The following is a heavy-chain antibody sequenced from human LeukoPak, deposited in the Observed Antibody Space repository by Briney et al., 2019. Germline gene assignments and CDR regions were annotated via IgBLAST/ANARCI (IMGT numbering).Heavy chain of an antibody. J-gene: IGHJ3*02. D-gene: IGHD6-19*01. CDR3: AREGHVAVAGEGVFDI. Sequence: ASVKVSCKASGYTFTSYGISWVRQAPGQGLEWMGWISAYNGNTNYAQKLQGRVTMTTDTSTSTAYMELRSLRSDDTAVYYCAREGHVAVAGEGVFDIWGQGTMVTVSS. V-gene: IGHV1-18*01. CDR1: GYTFTSYG. CDR2: ISAYNGNT.